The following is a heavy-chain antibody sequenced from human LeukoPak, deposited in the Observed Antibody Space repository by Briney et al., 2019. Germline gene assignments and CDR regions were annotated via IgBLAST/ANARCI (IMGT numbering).Heavy chain of an antibody. CDR2: IWYDGSNK. V-gene: IGHV3-33*01. D-gene: IGHD3-22*01. J-gene: IGHJ6*02. Sequence: PGGALRLSCAASGFTFSSYGMHWVRQAPGKGLEGVAVIWYDGSNKYYADSVKGRFTIYRDNSKNTLYLQMNSLRDEDTAVSYCARDPLYYYASSGYHYYGMDAWGQGNTVTVSS. CDR1: GFTFSSYG. CDR3: ARDPLYYYASSGYHYYGMDA.